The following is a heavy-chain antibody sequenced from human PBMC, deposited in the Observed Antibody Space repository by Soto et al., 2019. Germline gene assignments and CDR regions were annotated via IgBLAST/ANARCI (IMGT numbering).Heavy chain of an antibody. D-gene: IGHD6-13*01. CDR2: ISGSGGST. V-gene: IGHV3-23*01. J-gene: IGHJ4*02. CDR3: AKDPWSSSWYELKYYFDY. CDR1: GFTFSSYA. Sequence: SGGSLRLSCAASGFTFSSYAVSWVRQSPGKGLEWVSAISGSGGSTYYADSVKGRFTISRDNSKNTLYLQMNSLRAEDTAVYYCAKDPWSSSWYELKYYFDYWGQGTLVTVSS.